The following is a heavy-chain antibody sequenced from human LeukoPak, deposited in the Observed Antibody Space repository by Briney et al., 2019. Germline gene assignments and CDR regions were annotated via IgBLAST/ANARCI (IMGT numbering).Heavy chain of an antibody. J-gene: IGHJ4*02. Sequence: PGGSLRLSCAASGFTFSSYSMNWVRQAPGKGLKWVSSISSSSSYIYYADSVKGRFTISRDNAKNSLYLQMNSLRAEDTAVYYCARLAGYCSGGSCYGGIDYWGQGTLVTVSS. CDR2: ISSSSSYI. CDR1: GFTFSSYS. CDR3: ARLAGYCSGGSCYGGIDY. D-gene: IGHD2-15*01. V-gene: IGHV3-21*01.